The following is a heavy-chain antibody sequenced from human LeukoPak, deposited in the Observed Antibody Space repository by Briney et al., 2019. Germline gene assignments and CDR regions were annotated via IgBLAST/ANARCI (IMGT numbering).Heavy chain of an antibody. CDR1: GFTFSSYW. J-gene: IGHJ4*01. Sequence: GGSLRLSCAASGFTFSSYWMSWVRQAPGKGLEWVANIKQDGSEKYYVDSVKGRFTISRDNAKNSLYLQMNSLRAEDTAVYYCARDRRQPLLYFDYWGQGTLVTVSS. V-gene: IGHV3-7*01. CDR3: ARDRRQPLLYFDY. D-gene: IGHD2-2*02. CDR2: IKQDGSEK.